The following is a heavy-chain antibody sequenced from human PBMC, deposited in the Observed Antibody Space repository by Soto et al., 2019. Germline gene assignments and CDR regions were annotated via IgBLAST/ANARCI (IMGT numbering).Heavy chain of an antibody. CDR3: ARRYCISPSCHYYGLDV. V-gene: IGHV1-69*12. J-gene: IGHJ6*02. CDR1: GGTFSSYT. CDR2: IIPMFGTG. D-gene: IGHD2-2*01. Sequence: QVQLVQSGAEVKKPGSSVKVSCKASGGTFSSYTISWVRQAPGQGLEWMGGIIPMFGTGNYAQKFQGRVTITADESTNTAYMELRSLRSEDTAVYYCARRYCISPSCHYYGLDVWGQGTTVTVSS.